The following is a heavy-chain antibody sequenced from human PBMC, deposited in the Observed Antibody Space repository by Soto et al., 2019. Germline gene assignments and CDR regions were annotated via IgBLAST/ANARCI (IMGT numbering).Heavy chain of an antibody. D-gene: IGHD6-6*01. CDR1: GFTVSSNY. J-gene: IGHJ3*02. V-gene: IGHV3-53*05. CDR3: AKDGNRGKSARGAFDI. Sequence: GGSLRLSCAASGFTVSSNYMSWVRQAPGKGLEWVSVIYSGGSTYYADSVKGRFTISRDNSKNTLYLQMNSLRAEDTAVYYCAKDGNRGKSARGAFDIWGQGTMVTVSS. CDR2: IYSGGST.